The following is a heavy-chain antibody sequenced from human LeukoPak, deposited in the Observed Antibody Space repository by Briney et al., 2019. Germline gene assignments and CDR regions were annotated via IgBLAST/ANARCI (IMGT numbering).Heavy chain of an antibody. CDR2: IDPSDSYT. J-gene: IGHJ4*02. CDR3: ARRTYYYDSSGYYQFDY. V-gene: IGHV5-10-1*01. CDR1: GYSFTSYW. Sequence: GESLKISCKGSGYSFTSYWISWVRQMPGTGLEWMGRIDPSDSYTNYSPSFQGHVTISADKSISTAYLQWSSLKASDTAMYYCARRTYYYDSSGYYQFDYWGQGTLVTVSS. D-gene: IGHD3-22*01.